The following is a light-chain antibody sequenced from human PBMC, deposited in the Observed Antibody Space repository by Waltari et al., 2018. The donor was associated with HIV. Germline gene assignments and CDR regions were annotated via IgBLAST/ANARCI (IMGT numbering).Light chain of an antibody. CDR3: SSYAGINPVI. V-gene: IGLV2-8*01. CDR2: EVN. CDR1: SRDVGRYDY. J-gene: IGLJ2*01. Sequence: QSALTQPPSASGSLGQSVTISCPASSRDVGRYDYVSWYQQHPGKAPKLLIFEVNKRPSGVPDRFSGSKSGNTASLTVSGLQAEDEAEYSCSSYAGINPVIFGGGTTLTVL.